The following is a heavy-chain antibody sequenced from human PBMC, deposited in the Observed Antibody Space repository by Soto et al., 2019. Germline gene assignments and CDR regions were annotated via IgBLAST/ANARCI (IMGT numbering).Heavy chain of an antibody. CDR3: ARSVVDTAMVIWFDP. J-gene: IGHJ5*02. V-gene: IGHV4-59*01. D-gene: IGHD5-18*01. CDR1: GGSISSYY. Sequence: PXETLSLTCTVSGGSISSYYWSWIRQPPGKGLEWIGYIYYSGSTNYNPSLKSRVTISVDTSKNQFSLKLSSVTAADTAVYYCARSVVDTAMVIWFDPWGQGTLVTVSS. CDR2: IYYSGST.